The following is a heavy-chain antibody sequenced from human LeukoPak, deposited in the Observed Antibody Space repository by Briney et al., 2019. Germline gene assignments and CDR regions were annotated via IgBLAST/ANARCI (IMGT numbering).Heavy chain of an antibody. J-gene: IGHJ3*02. V-gene: IGHV3-30*02. CDR3: AKGSDLRFLEWLFDAFDI. Sequence: GSLRLSCAASGFTFSSYGMHWVRQAPGKGLEWVAFIRYDGSNKYYADSVKGRFTISRDNSKNTLYLQMNSLRAEDTAVYYCAKGSDLRFLEWLFDAFDIWGQGTMVTVSS. CDR2: IRYDGSNK. CDR1: GFTFSSYG. D-gene: IGHD3-3*01.